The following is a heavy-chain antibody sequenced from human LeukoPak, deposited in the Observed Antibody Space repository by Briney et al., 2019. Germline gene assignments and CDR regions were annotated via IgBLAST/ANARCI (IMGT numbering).Heavy chain of an antibody. CDR3: ARAGDILTGYYSPFDY. D-gene: IGHD3-9*01. V-gene: IGHV1-2*02. J-gene: IGHJ4*02. CDR2: INPNSGGT. Sequence: ASVKVSCKASGYTFTGYYMHWVRQAPGQGLEWMGWINPNSGGTNYAQKFQGRVTMTRDTSISTAYMELSRLRSDDTAVYYCARAGDILTGYYSPFDYWGPGNPGHRLL. CDR1: GYTFTGYY.